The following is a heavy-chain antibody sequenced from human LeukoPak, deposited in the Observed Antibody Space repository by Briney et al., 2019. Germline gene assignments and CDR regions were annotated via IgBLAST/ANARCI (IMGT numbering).Heavy chain of an antibody. CDR3: ARLDDGEGDY. CDR1: GGSISSSSYY. V-gene: IGHV4-39*01. Sequence: KASETRSLTCTVSGGSISSSSYYWGWIRQPPGKGLEWIGSIYYSGSTYYNPSLKSRVTISVDTSKNQFSLKLSSVTAADTAVYYCARLDDGEGDYWGQGTLVTVSS. CDR2: IYYSGST. D-gene: IGHD4-17*01. J-gene: IGHJ4*02.